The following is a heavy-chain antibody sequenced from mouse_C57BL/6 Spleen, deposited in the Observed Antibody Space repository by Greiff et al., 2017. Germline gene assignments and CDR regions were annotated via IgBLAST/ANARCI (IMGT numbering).Heavy chain of an antibody. J-gene: IGHJ4*01. V-gene: IGHV1-81*01. D-gene: IGHD2-5*01. CDR1: GYTFTSYG. Sequence: VQLQQSGAELARPGASVKLSCKASGYTFTSYGISWVKQRTGQGLEWIGEIYPRSGNTYYNEKFKGKATRTADKSSSTAYMELRSLTSEDSAVYFCASTYYSNYDYWGQGTSVTVSS. CDR3: ASTYYSNYDY. CDR2: IYPRSGNT.